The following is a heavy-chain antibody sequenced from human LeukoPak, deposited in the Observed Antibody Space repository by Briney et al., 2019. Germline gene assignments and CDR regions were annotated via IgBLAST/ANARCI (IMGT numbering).Heavy chain of an antibody. CDR1: GYTFTSYG. CDR2: INPSGGST. Sequence: ASVKVSCKASGYTFTSYGISWVRQAPGQGLEWMGIINPSGGSTSYAQKFQGRVTMTRDMSTSTVYMELSSLRSEDTAVYYCARDPDPNYYDSSGYSPGYWGQGTLVTVSS. CDR3: ARDPDPNYYDSSGYSPGY. V-gene: IGHV1-46*01. D-gene: IGHD3-22*01. J-gene: IGHJ4*02.